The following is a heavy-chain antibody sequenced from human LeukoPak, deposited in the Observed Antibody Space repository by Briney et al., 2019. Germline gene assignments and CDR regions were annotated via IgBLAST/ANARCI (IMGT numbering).Heavy chain of an antibody. Sequence: SETLSLTCTVSGGSISSRSHYWDWIRQPPGKGLEWIGTIYYSGSTYYNPSLKSRVTISVDTSKNQFSLKLRSVTAADTAFYYCASDGAAAGDPQIDPWGQGTLVTVSS. CDR2: IYYSGST. CDR3: ASDGAAAGDPQIDP. J-gene: IGHJ5*02. CDR1: GGSISSRSHY. V-gene: IGHV4-39*07. D-gene: IGHD6-13*01.